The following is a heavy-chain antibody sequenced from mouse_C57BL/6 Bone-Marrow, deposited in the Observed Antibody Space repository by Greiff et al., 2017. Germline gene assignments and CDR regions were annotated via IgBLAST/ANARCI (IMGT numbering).Heavy chain of an antibody. Sequence: QVQLQQSGAELVRPGTSVKVSCKASGYAFTNYLIEWVNQRPGQGLEWIGVINPGCGGTTYNEKFKGKATLTADKSSSTGYMQLSSLTSEDSAGYYCARRGYGYLSWFAYWGQGTLVTVSA. D-gene: IGHD2-2*01. CDR2: INPGCGGT. V-gene: IGHV1-54*01. J-gene: IGHJ3*01. CDR1: GYAFTNYL. CDR3: ARRGYGYLSWFAY.